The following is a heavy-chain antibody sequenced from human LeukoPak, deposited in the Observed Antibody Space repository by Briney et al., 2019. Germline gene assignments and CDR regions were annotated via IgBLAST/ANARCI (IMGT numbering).Heavy chain of an antibody. CDR2: IYYSGST. D-gene: IGHD3-10*01. Sequence: ASETLSLTCTVSGGSISSYYWSWIRQPPGKGLEWIGYIYYSGSTSYNPSLKSRVTISVDTSKNQFSLKLSSVTAADTAVYYCARRLGSGSYYPAPYYYYYYMDVWGKGTTVTVSS. V-gene: IGHV4-59*01. CDR3: ARRLGSGSYYPAPYYYYYYMDV. CDR1: GGSISSYY. J-gene: IGHJ6*03.